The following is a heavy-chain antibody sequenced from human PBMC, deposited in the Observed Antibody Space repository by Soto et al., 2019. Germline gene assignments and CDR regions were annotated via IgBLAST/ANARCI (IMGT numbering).Heavy chain of an antibody. Sequence: QVQLVESGGGLVKPGGSLRLSCAASAFTFSDYYMSWIRQAPGKGLEWLSYISISGGTIYYADSVKGRFSISRDNAKNSLYLQLSSLRAEDTAVYFCARERARVFDSWGQGTLVTVSS. CDR1: AFTFSDYY. CDR2: ISISGGTI. V-gene: IGHV3-11*01. J-gene: IGHJ4*02. CDR3: ARERARVFDS.